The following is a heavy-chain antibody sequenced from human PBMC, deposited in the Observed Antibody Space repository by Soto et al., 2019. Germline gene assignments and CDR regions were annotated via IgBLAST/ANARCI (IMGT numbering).Heavy chain of an antibody. CDR1: GDSVSSNSAA. Sequence: QVQLQQSGPGLVKPSQTLSLTCAISGDSVSSNSAAWDWIRQSPSRGLEWLGRTYYRSKWYTEYSVSVNSRIIINPDTSKNPFSLQLNSVTPEDTAVYYCVRTDTGAPAYWGRSTLVTVSS. CDR2: TYYRSKWYT. J-gene: IGHJ4*02. D-gene: IGHD7-27*01. CDR3: VRTDTGAPAY. V-gene: IGHV6-1*01.